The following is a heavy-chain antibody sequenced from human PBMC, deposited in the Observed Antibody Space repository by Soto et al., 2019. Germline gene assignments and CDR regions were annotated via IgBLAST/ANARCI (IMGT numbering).Heavy chain of an antibody. D-gene: IGHD3-3*01. CDR3: ARAQRFLKWSVGYYFDF. V-gene: IGHV4-59*12. J-gene: IGHJ4*02. CDR1: GASISGSY. Sequence: QVQLQESGPGLVKPSETLSLICSVSGASISGSYWAWIRQPPGKGLEWIGHLFNSGDTNYNPSLKSRVTISVDTSTNTISLTLTSVTAADTAVYFCARAQRFLKWSVGYYFDFWGQGALVAVSS. CDR2: LFNSGDT.